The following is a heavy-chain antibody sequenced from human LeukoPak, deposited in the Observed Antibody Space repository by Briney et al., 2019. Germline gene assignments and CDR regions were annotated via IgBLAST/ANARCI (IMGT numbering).Heavy chain of an antibody. CDR3: AKNGDRGAYCSGGTCYPYYYYYMDV. CDR2: ISTTGGTT. V-gene: IGHV3-23*01. D-gene: IGHD2-15*01. Sequence: SCKASGYTFTSYGISWVRQAPGRGLEWVSAISTTGGTTYYADSVRGRFTISRDNSRNTLYLQMNSLRAEDTAIYYCAKNGDRGAYCSGGTCYPYYYYYMDVWGKGTTVTISS. CDR1: GYTFTSYG. J-gene: IGHJ6*03.